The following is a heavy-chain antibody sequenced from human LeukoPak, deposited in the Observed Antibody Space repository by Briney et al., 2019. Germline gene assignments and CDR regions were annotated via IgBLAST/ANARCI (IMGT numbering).Heavy chain of an antibody. CDR2: MNPNSGNT. Sequence: ASVKVSCKASGYTFTSYDINWVRQATGQGLEWMGWMNPNSGNTGYAQKFQGRVTITRNTSISTAYMELSSLGSEDTAVYYCAASIAAAGTGDYWGQGTLVTVSS. D-gene: IGHD6-13*01. CDR3: AASIAAAGTGDY. CDR1: GYTFTSYD. J-gene: IGHJ4*02. V-gene: IGHV1-8*03.